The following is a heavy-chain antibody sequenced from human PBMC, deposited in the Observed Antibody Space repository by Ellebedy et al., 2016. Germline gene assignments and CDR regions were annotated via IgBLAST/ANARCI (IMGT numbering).Heavy chain of an antibody. CDR3: AHKPHAVTVRGVRSSGNWFNP. D-gene: IGHD3-10*01. Sequence: SGPTLVKPTQTLTLTCTFSGFSLSSSGVGVGWIRQPPGKALEWLTLIYWNDDKRYSPSLKSRVTITKDTSKNQVVLTMTNMDPVDTGTYYCAHKPHAVTVRGVRSSGNWFNPWGQGTLVTVSS. CDR2: IYWNDDK. J-gene: IGHJ5*02. V-gene: IGHV2-5*01. CDR1: GFSLSSSGVG.